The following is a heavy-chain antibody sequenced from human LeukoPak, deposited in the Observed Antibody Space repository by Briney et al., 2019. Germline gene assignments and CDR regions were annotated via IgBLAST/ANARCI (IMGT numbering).Heavy chain of an antibody. J-gene: IGHJ6*03. D-gene: IGHD3-22*01. Sequence: ASVKVSCKASGYTFTSYGISWVRQAPGQGLEWMGWISAYNGNTNYAQKLQGRVTMTTDTSTSTAYMELRSLRSDDTAVYYCASTNYYDSSGYPKRHPYYYYMDVWGKGTTVTVSS. V-gene: IGHV1-18*01. CDR2: ISAYNGNT. CDR1: GYTFTSYG. CDR3: ASTNYYDSSGYPKRHPYYYYMDV.